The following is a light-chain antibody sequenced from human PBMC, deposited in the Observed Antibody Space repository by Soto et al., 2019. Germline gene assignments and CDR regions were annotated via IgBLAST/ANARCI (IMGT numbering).Light chain of an antibody. Sequence: QSALTQPPSASGSPGQSVTISCTGTSSDVGGYNYVSWYQQHPGKAPKLMIYEVSKRPSGVPDRFSGSKSGNTASLTVFGLQAEDEADYYCSSYAGSNNRVFGTGTKLTVL. V-gene: IGLV2-8*01. CDR3: SSYAGSNNRV. CDR2: EVS. CDR1: SSDVGGYNY. J-gene: IGLJ1*01.